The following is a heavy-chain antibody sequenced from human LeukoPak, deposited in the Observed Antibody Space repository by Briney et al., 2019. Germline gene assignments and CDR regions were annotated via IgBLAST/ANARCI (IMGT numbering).Heavy chain of an antibody. D-gene: IGHD4-11*01. V-gene: IGHV3-48*01. Sequence: GGSLRLSCAVSGFTFNNYNMNWVRQAPGKGLEWVSYISGTSSTIYYADSVRGRFTISRDNAKNSLYLQMNSLRAEDTAVYYCAKDRNSIGRDLDYWGQGTLVTVSS. J-gene: IGHJ4*02. CDR1: GFTFNNYN. CDR3: AKDRNSIGRDLDY. CDR2: ISGTSSTI.